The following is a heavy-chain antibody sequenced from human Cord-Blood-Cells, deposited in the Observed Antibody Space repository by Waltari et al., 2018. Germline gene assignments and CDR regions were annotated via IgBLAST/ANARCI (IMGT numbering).Heavy chain of an antibody. J-gene: IGHJ4*02. Sequence: QVQLVQSGAEAKKPGASVKVSCKASGYTFTGYYMHWVRQAPGQGLEWMGWINPNSGGTNYAQKFQGRVNMTRDTSISTAYMELSRLRSDDTAVYYCARDPISVLRFLEWLFDYWGQGTLVTVSS. V-gene: IGHV1-2*02. CDR2: INPNSGGT. CDR1: GYTFTGYY. CDR3: ARDPISVLRFLEWLFDY. D-gene: IGHD3-3*01.